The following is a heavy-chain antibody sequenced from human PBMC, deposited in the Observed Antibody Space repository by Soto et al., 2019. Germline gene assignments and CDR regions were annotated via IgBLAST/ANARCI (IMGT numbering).Heavy chain of an antibody. D-gene: IGHD6-13*01. Sequence: SETLSLTCTVSGGSISDDTYYWGWIRQPPGKGLEWIGSIYYSGSTSYNPSLKSRVTMSVDTSKKQLSLRLSSVTAADTAVYYCARRERAAGTDWWFDPWGQGTLVTVSS. CDR3: ARRERAAGTDWWFDP. V-gene: IGHV4-39*01. J-gene: IGHJ5*02. CDR2: IYYSGST. CDR1: GGSISDDTYY.